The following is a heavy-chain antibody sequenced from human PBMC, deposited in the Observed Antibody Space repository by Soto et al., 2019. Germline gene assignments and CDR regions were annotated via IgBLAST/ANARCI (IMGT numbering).Heavy chain of an antibody. CDR2: IFYSGTT. D-gene: IGHD3-16*01. J-gene: IGHJ4*02. V-gene: IGHV4-39*02. Sequence: SETLSLTCTVSGGSVFTSSAYWGWIRQPPXKGLEWIGHIFYSGTTYYNPSLGSRVTMSLNTSKNNFSLSLSSVPAAVTAVYYRARLGGLTEFSGPWYRYERWGRRILVTVSS. CDR1: GGSVFTSSAY. CDR3: ARLGGLTEFSGPWYRYER.